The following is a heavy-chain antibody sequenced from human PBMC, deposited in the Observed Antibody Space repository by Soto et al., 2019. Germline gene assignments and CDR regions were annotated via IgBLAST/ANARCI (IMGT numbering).Heavy chain of an antibody. D-gene: IGHD3-3*01. V-gene: IGHV4-31*03. CDR1: GGSISSGGYY. CDR3: ARGRYTYYDFWSGYYPPVYFDY. J-gene: IGHJ4*02. CDR2: IYYSGST. Sequence: SETLSLTCTVSGGSISSGGYYWSWIRQHPGKGLEWIGYIYYSGSTYYNPSLKSRVTISVDTSKNQFSLKLSSVTAADTAVYYCARGRYTYYDFWSGYYPPVYFDYWGQGTLVTVSS.